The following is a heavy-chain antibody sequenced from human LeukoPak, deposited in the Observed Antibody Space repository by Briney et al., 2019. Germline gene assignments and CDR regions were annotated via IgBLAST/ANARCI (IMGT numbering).Heavy chain of an antibody. V-gene: IGHV4-4*02. CDR3: ARGANPPTLDY. CDR1: GGSISSNSW. CDR2: IYHSGST. J-gene: IGHJ4*02. D-gene: IGHD1-14*01. Sequence: SGTLSLTCAVSGGSISSNSWWSWVRPPPGKGLEWIGEIYHSGSTNYNPSLKSRVTISVDKSRNQFSLKVTSVTAADTAVYYCARGANPPTLDYWGQGTLVAVSS.